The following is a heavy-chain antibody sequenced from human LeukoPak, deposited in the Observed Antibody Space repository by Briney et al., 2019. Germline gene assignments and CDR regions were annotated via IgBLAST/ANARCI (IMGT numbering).Heavy chain of an antibody. CDR3: AKDRDASYYYDSSAYGH. J-gene: IGHJ4*02. D-gene: IGHD3-22*01. Sequence: GGSLRLSCAASGFTFSSYAMSWVRQAPGKGLEWVSTISGSGGSTYYADSVEGRFTISRDNSKDTLFLQINSLRAEDTAVYYCAKDRDASYYYDSSAYGHWGQGTLVTVSS. CDR1: GFTFSSYA. V-gene: IGHV3-23*01. CDR2: ISGSGGST.